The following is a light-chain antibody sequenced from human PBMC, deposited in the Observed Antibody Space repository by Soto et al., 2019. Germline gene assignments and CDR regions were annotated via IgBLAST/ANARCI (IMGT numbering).Light chain of an antibody. V-gene: IGKV3-15*01. Sequence: EIVLTQSPATLSLSPGERATLSCRASQSVSSNLAWYQQKPGQAPRLLIYGASTWATGIPARFSGSGSGTEFTLTISSLQSEDFAVYYCQQYNNWWTFGQGTKVDI. CDR3: QQYNNWWT. J-gene: IGKJ1*01. CDR1: QSVSSN. CDR2: GAS.